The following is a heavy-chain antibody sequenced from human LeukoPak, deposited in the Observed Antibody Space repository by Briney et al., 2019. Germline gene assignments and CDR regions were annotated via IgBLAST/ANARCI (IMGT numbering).Heavy chain of an antibody. J-gene: IGHJ4*02. D-gene: IGHD3-10*01. CDR3: AKDHGTGFSFDY. V-gene: IGHV3-33*06. Sequence: GRSLRLSCAASGFTFSSYGMHWVRQAPGKGLEWVAVIWYDGSNKYYADSVKGRFTISRDNSKNTLYLQMNSLRAEDTAVYYCAKDHGTGFSFDYWGQGTLVTVSS. CDR1: GFTFSSYG. CDR2: IWYDGSNK.